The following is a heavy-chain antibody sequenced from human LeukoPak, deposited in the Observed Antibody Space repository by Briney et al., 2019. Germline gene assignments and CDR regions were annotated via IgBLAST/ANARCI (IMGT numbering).Heavy chain of an antibody. CDR1: GGSISRGDYY. CDR2: FYYSGSP. J-gene: IGHJ6*02. V-gene: IGHV4-39*07. D-gene: IGHD3-10*01. Sequence: PSQTLSLTCTVSGGSISRGDYYWSWLRQPPGKGRVCLGSFYYSGSPYQHPSLERRVPISLNTSKNQFLLKLSSVTAADTAGYYCARYGVKGSAAYYYYGMDVWGQGTTVTVSS. CDR3: ARYGVKGSAAYYYYGMDV.